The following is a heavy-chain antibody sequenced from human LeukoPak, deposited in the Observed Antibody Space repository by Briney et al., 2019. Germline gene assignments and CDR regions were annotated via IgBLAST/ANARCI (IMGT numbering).Heavy chain of an antibody. V-gene: IGHV1-2*02. D-gene: IGHD3-22*01. CDR2: INPNSGGT. Sequence: GASVKVSCKASGYTFTGYYMHWVRQAPGQGLEWMGWINPNSGGTNYAQKFQGRVTMTRDTSISTAYMELSRLRSDDTAVYYCAREAYYYDSSGYYFAGYFDYWGQGTLVTVSS. CDR3: AREAYYYDSSGYYFAGYFDY. CDR1: GYTFTGYY. J-gene: IGHJ4*02.